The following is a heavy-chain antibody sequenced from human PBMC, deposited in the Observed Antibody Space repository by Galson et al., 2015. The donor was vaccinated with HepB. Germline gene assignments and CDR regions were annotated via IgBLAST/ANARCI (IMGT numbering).Heavy chain of an antibody. Sequence: FLRLSCAASGFTFSSYSMNWVRQAPGQGLEWVSYISSSSSTIYYADSVKGRFTISRDNAKNSLYLQMNSLRAEDTAVYYCARGGFPYCGGDCYHYFDYWGQGTLVTVSS. CDR1: GFTFSSYS. D-gene: IGHD2-21*02. V-gene: IGHV3-48*01. CDR3: ARGGFPYCGGDCYHYFDY. CDR2: ISSSSSTI. J-gene: IGHJ4*02.